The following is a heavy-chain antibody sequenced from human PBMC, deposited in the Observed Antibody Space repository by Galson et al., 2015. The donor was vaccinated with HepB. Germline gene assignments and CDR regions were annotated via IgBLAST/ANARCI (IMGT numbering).Heavy chain of an antibody. CDR2: ISGSGGST. CDR3: AKGSSSWYRGRNWFDP. CDR1: GFTFSSYA. D-gene: IGHD6-13*01. V-gene: IGHV3-23*01. J-gene: IGHJ5*02. Sequence: SLRLSCAASGFTFSSYAMSWVRQAPGKGLEWVSAISGSGGSTYYADSVKGRFTISRDNSKNTLYLQMNSLRAEATAVYYCAKGSSSWYRGRNWFDPWGQGTLVTVSS.